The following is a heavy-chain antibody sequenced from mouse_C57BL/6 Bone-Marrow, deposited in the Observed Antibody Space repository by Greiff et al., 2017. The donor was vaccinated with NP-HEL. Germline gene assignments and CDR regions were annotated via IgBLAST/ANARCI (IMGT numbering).Heavy chain of an antibody. D-gene: IGHD2-4*01. CDR3: TRSRDYDGGYFDY. CDR1: GYTFTDYE. CDR2: IDPETGGT. V-gene: IGHV1-15*01. Sequence: VQLQQSGAELVRPGASVTLSCKASGYTFTDYEMHWVKQTPVHGLEWIGAIDPETGGTAYNQKFKGKAILTADKSSSTAYMELRSLTSEDSAVYYCTRSRDYDGGYFDYWGQGTTLTVSS. J-gene: IGHJ2*01.